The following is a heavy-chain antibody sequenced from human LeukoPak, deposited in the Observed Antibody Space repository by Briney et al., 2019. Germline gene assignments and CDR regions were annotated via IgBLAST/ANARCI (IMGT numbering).Heavy chain of an antibody. J-gene: IGHJ3*02. CDR2: ISSTSSYI. Sequence: GGSLRLSCAASGFTFSSYSMNWVRQAPGKGLEWVSSISSTSSYIFYTDSVKGRFTLSRDNAKNSLYLQMNNLRAEDTAVYYCAREAGDIWSTHAFDIWGQGTMVTVSS. D-gene: IGHD7-27*01. CDR3: AREAGDIWSTHAFDI. V-gene: IGHV3-21*01. CDR1: GFTFSSYS.